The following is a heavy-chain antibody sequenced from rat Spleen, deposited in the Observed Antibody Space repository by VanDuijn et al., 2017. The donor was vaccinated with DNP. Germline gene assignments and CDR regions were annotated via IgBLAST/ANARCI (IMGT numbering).Heavy chain of an antibody. CDR1: GYSITSSFR. Sequence: EVHLQESGPGLVKPSQSLSLTCSVTGYSITSSFRWNWIRKFPENKLEWMAHINSAGNTNYNPSLKSRISITIEKSKNQFFLQLDSVTTEDTATYDGARGHVYDDYSIGWGQGVMVTVSS. CDR3: ARGHVYDDYSIG. CDR2: INSAGNT. J-gene: IGHJ2*01. V-gene: IGHV3-3*01. D-gene: IGHD1-12*03.